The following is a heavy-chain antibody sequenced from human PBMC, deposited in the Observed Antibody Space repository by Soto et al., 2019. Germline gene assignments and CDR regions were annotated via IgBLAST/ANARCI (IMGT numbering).Heavy chain of an antibody. CDR1: GYTFTGYY. Sequence: QVQLVQSGAEVKKPGASVKVSCKASGYTFTGYYMHWVRQAPGQGLEWMGWINPNSGGTNYAQKFQGRVTMTRDTAISTAYMELSRLRSDDTAVYYCASSGSSGRYYYGMDVWGQGTTVTVSS. V-gene: IGHV1-2*02. J-gene: IGHJ6*02. D-gene: IGHD3-22*01. CDR3: ASSGSSGRYYYGMDV. CDR2: INPNSGGT.